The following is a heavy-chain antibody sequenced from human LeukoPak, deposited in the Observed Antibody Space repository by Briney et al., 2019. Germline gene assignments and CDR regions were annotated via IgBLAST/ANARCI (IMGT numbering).Heavy chain of an antibody. D-gene: IGHD3-10*01. CDR3: ARSYYYGSGSLAI. CDR1: GFTFSSYS. J-gene: IGHJ4*02. CDR2: MSSSSSYI. Sequence: KPGGSLRLSCAASGFTFSSYSMNWVRQAPGKGLEWGSSMSSSSSYIYSTNPVKGRFTISRDNAKTSLYLQMNSLRAEATAVYYCARSYYYGSGSLAIWGQGTLVTVSS. V-gene: IGHV3-21*01.